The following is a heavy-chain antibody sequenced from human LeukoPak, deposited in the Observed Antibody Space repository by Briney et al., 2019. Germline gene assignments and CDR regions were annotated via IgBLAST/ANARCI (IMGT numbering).Heavy chain of an antibody. V-gene: IGHV4-4*07. CDR2: IYTSGFT. J-gene: IGHJ5*02. CDR1: GGSISGYY. CDR3: ARALSRSSSWEFDP. D-gene: IGHD6-13*01. Sequence: PSETLSLTCTVSGGSISGYYWSWIWQPAGKGLELIGRIYTSGFTNYNPSLKSRVIMSVDTSKNQFSLKLNSVTAADTAVYYCARALSRSSSWEFDPWGQGIMVTVSS.